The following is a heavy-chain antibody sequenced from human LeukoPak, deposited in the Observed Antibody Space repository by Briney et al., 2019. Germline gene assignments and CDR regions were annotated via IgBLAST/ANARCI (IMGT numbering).Heavy chain of an antibody. V-gene: IGHV3-48*03. CDR3: AREIT. CDR2: MSSSGSTI. CDR1: GFTFSSYE. Sequence: QTGGSLRLSSAASGFTFSSYEMNCVRQAPGKRLEWGSYMSSSGSTIYYAGSVKGRFTISRDNAKNSRYLQMNSLRAEDTAVYYCAREITWGQGTLVTVSS. J-gene: IGHJ4*02.